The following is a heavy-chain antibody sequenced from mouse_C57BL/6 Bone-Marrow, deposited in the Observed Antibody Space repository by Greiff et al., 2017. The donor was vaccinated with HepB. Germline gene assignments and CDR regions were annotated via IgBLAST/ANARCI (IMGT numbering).Heavy chain of an antibody. J-gene: IGHJ1*03. CDR3: ARALIYYSGSSYWYFDV. CDR2: IDPSDSDT. D-gene: IGHD1-1*01. V-gene: IGHV1-52*01. CDR1: GYTFTSYW. Sequence: QVQLQQPGAELVRPGSSVKLSCKASGYTFTSYWMHWVKQRPIQGLEWIGNIDPSDSDTHYNQKFKDKATLTVDKSSSTAYMQLSSLTSEDSAVYYCARALIYYSGSSYWYFDVWGTGTTVTVSS.